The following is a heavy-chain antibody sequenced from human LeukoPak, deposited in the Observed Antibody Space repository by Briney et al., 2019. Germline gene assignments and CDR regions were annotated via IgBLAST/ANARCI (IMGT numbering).Heavy chain of an antibody. J-gene: IGHJ6*02. CDR2: ISYDGSNK. D-gene: IGHD2-21*02. CDR1: GFTFSSYA. Sequence: GRSLRLSCAASGFTFSSYAMHWVRQAPGKGLEWVAVISYDGSNKYYADSVKGRFTISRDNSKNTLYLQMNSLRAEDTAVYYCARAGNCGGDCYPPYYYGMDVWGQGTTVTVSS. V-gene: IGHV3-30*04. CDR3: ARAGNCGGDCYPPYYYGMDV.